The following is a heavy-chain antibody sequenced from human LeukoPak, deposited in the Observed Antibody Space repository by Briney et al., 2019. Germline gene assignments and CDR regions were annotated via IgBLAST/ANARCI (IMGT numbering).Heavy chain of an antibody. V-gene: IGHV4-31*03. CDR2: IYYSGST. CDR3: ARVPDYYDSSGYRLWYWFDP. Sequence: SETLSLTCTVSGGSISSGGYYWSWIRQHPGKGLEWIGYIYYSGSTYYNPSLKSRVTISVDTSKNQFSLKLSSVTAADTAVYYCARVPDYYDSSGYRLWYWFDPWGQGTLVTVSS. D-gene: IGHD3-22*01. J-gene: IGHJ5*02. CDR1: GGSISSGGYY.